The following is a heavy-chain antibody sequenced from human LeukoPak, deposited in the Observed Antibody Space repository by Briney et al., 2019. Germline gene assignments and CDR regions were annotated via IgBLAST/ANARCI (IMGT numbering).Heavy chain of an antibody. CDR1: SGSFSGYY. CDR3: ARGYGSGSYYVY. J-gene: IGHJ4*02. Sequence: PSETLSLTCVVYSGSFSGYYWSWIRQPPGKGLEWIGEIDRSGSTTYNPSLKSRVNVLLDPSKNQFSLRLSSVTAADTAVYYCARGYGSGSYYVYWGQGTLVAVSS. CDR2: IDRSGST. D-gene: IGHD3-10*01. V-gene: IGHV4-34*01.